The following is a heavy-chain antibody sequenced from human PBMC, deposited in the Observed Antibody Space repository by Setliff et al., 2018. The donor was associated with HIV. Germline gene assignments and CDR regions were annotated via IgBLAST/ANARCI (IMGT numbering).Heavy chain of an antibody. CDR1: GGSFNGYY. J-gene: IGHJ1*01. CDR3: ARARRAGSGPKYFQH. Sequence: SETLSLTCAVHGGSFNGYYWSWIRQPPGKGLEWIGEINHSGSTNYNPSLKSRVTMSVDKSKNQFSLRLSSVTAADTAVYYCARARRAGSGPKYFQHWGQGTRVTVSS. V-gene: IGHV4-34*01. CDR2: INHSGST. D-gene: IGHD2-15*01.